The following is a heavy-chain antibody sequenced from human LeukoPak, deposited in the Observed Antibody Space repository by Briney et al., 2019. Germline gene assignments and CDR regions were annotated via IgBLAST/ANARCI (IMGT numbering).Heavy chain of an antibody. CDR1: GFSLSSHT. J-gene: IGHJ4*02. V-gene: IGHV3-30-3*01. Sequence: GRSLRLFCAASGFSLSSHTMHWVRQAPGKGLEWVAVISTDGNNKDYADSVKGRFTISRDNSKNTLYLQMNSLRAEDTAVYYCARDRYYGSGRYNYFDYWGQGTLVTVSS. D-gene: IGHD3-10*01. CDR3: ARDRYYGSGRYNYFDY. CDR2: ISTDGNNK.